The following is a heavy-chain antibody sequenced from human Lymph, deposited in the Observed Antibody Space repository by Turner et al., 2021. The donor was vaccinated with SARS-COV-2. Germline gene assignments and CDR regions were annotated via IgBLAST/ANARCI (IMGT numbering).Heavy chain of an antibody. J-gene: IGHJ6*02. V-gene: IGHV3-53*04. D-gene: IGHD5-18*01. CDR1: GHTVRSNY. CDR2: IYSGGTT. CDR3: ARDLDTAGGMDV. Sequence: EVQLVESGEGLVQPGVSLRLSCAASGHTVRSNYMSWIRQAPGKGWEWVSVIYSGGTTYYADSVKGRFTISRHNSKNTLYLQMSSLRAEDTAVYYCARDLDTAGGMDVWGQGTTVTVSS.